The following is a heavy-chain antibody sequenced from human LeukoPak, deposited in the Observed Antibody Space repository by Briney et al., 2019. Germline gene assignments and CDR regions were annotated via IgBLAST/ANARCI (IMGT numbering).Heavy chain of an antibody. D-gene: IGHD6-19*01. J-gene: IGHJ5*02. V-gene: IGHV4-4*02. CDR3: ARDPSIAVAANWFDP. Sequence: SGTLSLTCAVSGGSISSSNWWSWVRQPPGKGLEWIREIYHSGSTNYNPSLKSRVTISVDKSKNQFSLKLSSVTAADTAVYYCARDPSIAVAANWFDPWGQGTLVTVSS. CDR1: GGSISSSNW. CDR2: IYHSGST.